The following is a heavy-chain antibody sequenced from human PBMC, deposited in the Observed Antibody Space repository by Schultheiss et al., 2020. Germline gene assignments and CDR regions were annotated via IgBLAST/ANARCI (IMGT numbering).Heavy chain of an antibody. D-gene: IGHD3-22*01. Sequence: ASVKVSCKASGYTFTSYGISWVRQAPGQGLEWMGWINPNSGGTNYAQKFQGRVTMTRDTSRKTGYMELSRLTSDDTAVYYCARGHGLFDYWGQGTLVTVSS. J-gene: IGHJ4*02. V-gene: IGHV1-2*02. CDR3: ARGHGLFDY. CDR2: INPNSGGT. CDR1: GYTFTSYG.